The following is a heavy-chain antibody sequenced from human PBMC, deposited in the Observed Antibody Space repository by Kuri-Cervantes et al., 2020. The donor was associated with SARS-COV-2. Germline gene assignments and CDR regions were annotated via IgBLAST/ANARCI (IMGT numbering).Heavy chain of an antibody. D-gene: IGHD5-18*01. CDR2: IYYSGST. CDR3: ASQVDTAMAFDY. V-gene: IGHV4-39*01. CDR1: GGSISSSSYY. Sequence: GSLRLSCTISGGSISSSSYYWGWIRQPPGKGLEWIGSIYYSGSTYYNPSLKSRVTISVDTSRNQFSLKLSSVTAADTAVYYCASQVDTAMAFDYWGQGTLVTVSS. J-gene: IGHJ4*02.